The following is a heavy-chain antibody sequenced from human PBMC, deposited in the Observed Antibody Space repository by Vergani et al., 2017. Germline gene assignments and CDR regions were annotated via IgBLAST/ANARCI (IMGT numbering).Heavy chain of an antibody. CDR2: INAGNGNT. CDR3: AREGFYDYVWGSYRLRGGYYFDY. D-gene: IGHD3-16*02. Sequence: QVQLVQSGAEVKKPGASVKVSCKASGYTFTSYAMHWVRQAPGQRLEWMGWINAGNGNTKYSQKFQGRVTIIRDTSASTAYMELSSLRSEDTAVYYCAREGFYDYVWGSYRLRGGYYFDYWGQGTLVTVSS. J-gene: IGHJ4*02. CDR1: GYTFTSYA. V-gene: IGHV1-3*01.